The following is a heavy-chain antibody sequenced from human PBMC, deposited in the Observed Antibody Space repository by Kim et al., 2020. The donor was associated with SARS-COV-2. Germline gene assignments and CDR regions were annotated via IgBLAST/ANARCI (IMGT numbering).Heavy chain of an antibody. CDR2: INPNSGGT. CDR1: GYTFTGYY. Sequence: ASVKVSCKASGYTFTGYYMHWVRQAPGQGLEWMGWINPNSGGTNYAQKFQGRVTMTRDTSISTAYMELSRLRSDDTAVYYCARGQRLHGRLGSGVGDWGQGTLVTVSS. V-gene: IGHV1-2*02. CDR3: ARGQRLHGRLGSGVGD. J-gene: IGHJ4*02. D-gene: IGHD4-4*01.